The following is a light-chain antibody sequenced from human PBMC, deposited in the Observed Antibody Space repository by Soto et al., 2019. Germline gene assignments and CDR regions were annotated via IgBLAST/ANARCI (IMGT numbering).Light chain of an antibody. CDR2: GAS. Sequence: EIVLTQSPGTLSLSPGERATLSCRASQSVRSSYLAWHQQKPGQAPRLLIYGASSSATGIPDRFSGSGSGPDFTLTISGLEPEDFAVYFCQQYDSSPLTFGGGTKVEIK. V-gene: IGKV3-20*01. CDR1: QSVRSSY. J-gene: IGKJ4*01. CDR3: QQYDSSPLT.